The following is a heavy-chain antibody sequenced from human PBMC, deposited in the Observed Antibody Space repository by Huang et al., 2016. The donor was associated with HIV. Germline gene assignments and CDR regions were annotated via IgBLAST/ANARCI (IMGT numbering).Heavy chain of an antibody. CDR2: ILHGNSNT. V-gene: IGHV5-51*03. CDR1: GFSFTSYW. CDR3: AIHDSNDFTFDD. J-gene: IGHJ4*02. Sequence: EVQLVQSGVEVKKPGESLKISCKGSGFSFTSYWIGWVRQMPGKGLDWMGIILHGNSNTFYSPAFQGQVTISADKYTRTAYLQWSRLKASDSAIYYCAIHDSNDFTFDDWGQGTLVAVSS. D-gene: IGHD5-18*01.